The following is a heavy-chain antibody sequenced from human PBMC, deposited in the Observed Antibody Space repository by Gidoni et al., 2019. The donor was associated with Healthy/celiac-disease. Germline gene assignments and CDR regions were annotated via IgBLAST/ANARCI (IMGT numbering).Heavy chain of an antibody. CDR3: ARSEAAAGDFDY. J-gene: IGHJ4*02. V-gene: IGHV1-46*01. CDR2: INPSGGST. CDR1: GYPFTSYY. D-gene: IGHD6-13*01. Sequence: QVQLVQSGAEVKKPGASVKVSCKASGYPFTSYYMHWVRQAPGQGLEWMGIINPSGGSTSYAQKFQGRVTMTRDTSTSTVYMELSSLRSEDTAVYYCARSEAAAGDFDYWGQGTLVTVSS.